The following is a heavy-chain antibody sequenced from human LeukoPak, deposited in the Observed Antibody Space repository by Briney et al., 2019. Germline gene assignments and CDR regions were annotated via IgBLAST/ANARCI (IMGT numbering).Heavy chain of an antibody. D-gene: IGHD2-2*02. CDR1: GYTLTSYS. Sequence: ASVKVSCKASGYTLTSYSFSWVRQAPGQGLEWMGWISVNTSYAQHLQGRVTMTTDTSTRTAYMELRSLRSDDTAVYYCARDYAMGPAAISWFDPWGQGTLVTVSS. J-gene: IGHJ5*02. V-gene: IGHV1-18*01. CDR2: ISVNT. CDR3: ARDYAMGPAAISWFDP.